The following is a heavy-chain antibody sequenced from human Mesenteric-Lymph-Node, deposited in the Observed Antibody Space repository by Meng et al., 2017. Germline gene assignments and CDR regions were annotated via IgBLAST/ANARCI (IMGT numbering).Heavy chain of an antibody. CDR2: IYYSGST. CDR3: ARGPTTYFDY. D-gene: IGHD4-17*01. J-gene: IGHJ4*02. Sequence: QVHLQESGPGLVKPSGTLSLTCAVSGGSISSNNWWSWVRQPPGKGLEWIGYIYYSGSTYYNPSLRSRITISVDTSKNQFSLRLRSVTAADTAVYYCARGPTTYFDYWGQGTLVTVSS. CDR1: GGSISSNNW. V-gene: IGHV4-4*02.